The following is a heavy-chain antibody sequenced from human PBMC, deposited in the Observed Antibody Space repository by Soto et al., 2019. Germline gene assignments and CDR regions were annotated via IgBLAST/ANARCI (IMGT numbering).Heavy chain of an antibody. Sequence: GGSLRLSCAASGFTFSSYGMHWVRRAPGKGLEWVAVISYDGSNKYYADSVKGRFTISRDNSKNTLYLQMNSLRAEDTAVYYCAKGIGYCSGGSCYPGAFDIWGQGTMVTVSS. V-gene: IGHV3-30*18. CDR3: AKGIGYCSGGSCYPGAFDI. D-gene: IGHD2-15*01. J-gene: IGHJ3*02. CDR2: ISYDGSNK. CDR1: GFTFSSYG.